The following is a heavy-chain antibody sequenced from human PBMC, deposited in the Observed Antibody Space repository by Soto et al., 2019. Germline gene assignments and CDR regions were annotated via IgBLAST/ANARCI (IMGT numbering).Heavy chain of an antibody. CDR3: ARAFYDSSGYPSVLGAFDI. J-gene: IGHJ3*02. D-gene: IGHD3-22*01. V-gene: IGHV1-69*13. CDR1: GGTFSSYA. CDR2: IIPIFGTA. Sequence: SVKVSCKASGGTFSSYAISWVRQAPGQGLEWMGGIIPIFGTANYAQKFQGRVTITADESTSTAYMELSSLRSEDTAVYYCARAFYDSSGYPSVLGAFDIWGQGTMVTVSS.